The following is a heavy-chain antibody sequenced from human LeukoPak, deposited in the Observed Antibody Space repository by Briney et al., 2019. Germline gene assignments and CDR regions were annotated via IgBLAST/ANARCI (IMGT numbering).Heavy chain of an antibody. CDR3: AKDGARTVTTLINWFDP. CDR1: GFTFSSYG. CDR2: IWYDGSNK. J-gene: IGHJ5*02. Sequence: PGGSLRLSCAASGFTFSSYGMHWVRQGPGKGLEWVAVIWYDGSNKYYADSVKGRFTISRDNSKNTLYLQMNSLRAEDTAVYYCAKDGARTVTTLINWFDPWGQGTLVTISS. D-gene: IGHD4-17*01. V-gene: IGHV3-30*02.